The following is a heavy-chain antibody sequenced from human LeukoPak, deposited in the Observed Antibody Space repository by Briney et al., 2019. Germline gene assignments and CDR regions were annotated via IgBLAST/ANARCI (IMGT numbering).Heavy chain of an antibody. V-gene: IGHV4-59*01. J-gene: IGHJ4*02. CDR3: ARYSSGWPIYFDY. D-gene: IGHD6-19*01. Sequence: SETLSLTCTVSDGSISGYCWSWIRQPPGKGLEWIGYIFDSGSTNYSPSLKSRVTISVNTSKSQFSLKMSSVTAADTAVYYCARYSSGWPIYFDYWGQGTLVTVSS. CDR1: DGSISGYC. CDR2: IFDSGST.